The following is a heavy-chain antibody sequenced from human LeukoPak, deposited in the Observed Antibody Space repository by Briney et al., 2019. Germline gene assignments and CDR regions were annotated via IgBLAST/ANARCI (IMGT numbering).Heavy chain of an antibody. Sequence: PGWALTLPCAPCRFTFSSYLMSWVGPVPRRGLEGVDNIRQDGGEKYHIDSVKGPFTISTDNAKNSLYLQMNSLRAEDTAVYYCARDYHKPYYFDSWGQGTLVTVSS. CDR2: IRQDGGEK. CDR1: RFTFSSYL. CDR3: ARDYHKPYYFDS. D-gene: IGHD1-14*01. J-gene: IGHJ4*02. V-gene: IGHV3-7*01.